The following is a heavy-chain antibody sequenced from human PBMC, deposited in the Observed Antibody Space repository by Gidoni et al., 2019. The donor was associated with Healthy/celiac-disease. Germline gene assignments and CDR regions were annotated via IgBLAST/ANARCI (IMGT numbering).Heavy chain of an antibody. CDR3: AAAADSSGWYPHYFDY. V-gene: IGHV1-58*02. Sequence: QLQLVQSGPEVKKPGTSVKVSCKASGFTFTSSAMQWVRQARGQRLEWIGWIVVGSGNTNDAQKFQERVTITRDMSTSTAYMELSSLRSEDTAVYYCAAAADSSGWYPHYFDYWGQGTLVTVSS. J-gene: IGHJ4*02. D-gene: IGHD6-19*01. CDR2: IVVGSGNT. CDR1: GFTFTSSA.